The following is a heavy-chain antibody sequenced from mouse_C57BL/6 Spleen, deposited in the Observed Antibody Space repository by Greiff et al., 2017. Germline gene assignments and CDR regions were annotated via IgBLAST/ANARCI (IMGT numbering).Heavy chain of an antibody. J-gene: IGHJ1*03. D-gene: IGHD1-1*01. CDR1: GFTFSSYA. V-gene: IGHV5-4*01. CDR2: ISDGGSYT. Sequence: EVMLVESGGGLVKPGGSLKLSCAASGFTFSSYALSWVRQTPEKRLEWVATISDGGSYTYYPDNVKGRFTISRDNAKNHLYLQMSHLKSEDTAMYYCARDMTTVVYWYFDVWGTGTTVTVSS. CDR3: ARDMTTVVYWYFDV.